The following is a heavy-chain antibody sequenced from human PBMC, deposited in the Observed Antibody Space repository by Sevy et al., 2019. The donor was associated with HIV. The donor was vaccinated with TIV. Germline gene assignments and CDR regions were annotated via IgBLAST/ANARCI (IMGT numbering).Heavy chain of an antibody. J-gene: IGHJ5*01. CDR3: ARELEKSAARRVGLPSDP. V-gene: IGHV1-2*02. CDR1: GYTFTGYY. Sequence: ASVKVSCKASGYTFTGYYMHWVRQAPGQGLEWMGWINPNSGGTNYAQKFQGRVTMTRDTSISTAYMELSRLRSDDTAVYYCARELEKSAARRVGLPSDPWGQGTLVTVSS. CDR2: INPNSGGT. D-gene: IGHD6-6*01.